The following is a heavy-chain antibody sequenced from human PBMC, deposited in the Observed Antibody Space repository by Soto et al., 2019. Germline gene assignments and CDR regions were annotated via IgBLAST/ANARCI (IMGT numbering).Heavy chain of an antibody. CDR3: ARESIAAAGGDWFDP. CDR1: GYTFTSYG. Sequence: ASVKVSCKASGYTFTSYGISWVRQAPGQGLEWMGWISAYNGNTNYAQKLQGRVTMTTDTSTSTAYMELRSLRSDDTAVYYCARESIAAAGGDWFDPWGQGTLVTVSS. V-gene: IGHV1-18*01. CDR2: ISAYNGNT. J-gene: IGHJ5*02. D-gene: IGHD6-13*01.